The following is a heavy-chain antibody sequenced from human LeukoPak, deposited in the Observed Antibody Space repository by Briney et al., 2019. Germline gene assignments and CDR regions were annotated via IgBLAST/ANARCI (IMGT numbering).Heavy chain of an antibody. CDR2: ISYDGSNK. Sequence: GRSLRLSCAASGFTFSSYAMHWVRQAPGKGPEWVAVISYDGSNKYYADSVKGRFTISRDNSKNTLYLQMNSLRAEDTAVYYCARERIAAAGVFDYWGQGTLVTVSS. D-gene: IGHD6-13*01. J-gene: IGHJ4*02. CDR3: ARERIAAAGVFDY. CDR1: GFTFSSYA. V-gene: IGHV3-30-3*01.